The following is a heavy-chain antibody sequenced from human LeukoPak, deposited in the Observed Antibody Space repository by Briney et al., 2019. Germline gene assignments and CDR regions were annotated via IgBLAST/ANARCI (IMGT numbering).Heavy chain of an antibody. CDR1: GFTVSSSY. V-gene: IGHV3-23*01. CDR2: ISASGGSS. CDR3: AKGMFRAYSNDAFDI. D-gene: IGHD3-10*02. J-gene: IGHJ3*02. Sequence: GGSLRLSCAASGFTVSSSYMSWVRQAPGKGLEWVSAISASGGSSYYADSVKGRFTISRDSSKNTLYLQMNSLRAEDTAVYYCAKGMFRAYSNDAFDIWGQGTMVTVSS.